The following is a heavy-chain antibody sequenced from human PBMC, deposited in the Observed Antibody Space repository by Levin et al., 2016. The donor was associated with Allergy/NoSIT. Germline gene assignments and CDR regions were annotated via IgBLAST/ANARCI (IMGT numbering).Heavy chain of an antibody. Sequence: GESLKISCAASGFTFSDYYMSWIRQAPGKGLEWVSYISSSGSTIYYADSVKGRFTISRDNAKNSLYLQMNSLRAEDTAVYYCAKDGTGIAVADPSWYFDLWGRGTLVTVSS. J-gene: IGHJ2*01. CDR2: ISSSGSTI. CDR1: GFTFSDYY. D-gene: IGHD6-19*01. V-gene: IGHV3-11*01. CDR3: AKDGTGIAVADPSWYFDL.